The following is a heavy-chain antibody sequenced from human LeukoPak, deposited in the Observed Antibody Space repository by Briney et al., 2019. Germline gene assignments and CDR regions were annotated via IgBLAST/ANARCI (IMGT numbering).Heavy chain of an antibody. V-gene: IGHV3-23*01. CDR2: ISAGGAT. D-gene: IGHD4-23*01. Sequence: GGSLRLSCAATGFTFSSYVMAWVRQSPGKGLDWVSSISAGGATYYTASVKGRFTISRDNSKNTVYLQMNSLRAEDTAVYYCAREGGGAGIDWGQGTLVTVSS. J-gene: IGHJ4*02. CDR1: GFTFSSYV. CDR3: AREGGGAGID.